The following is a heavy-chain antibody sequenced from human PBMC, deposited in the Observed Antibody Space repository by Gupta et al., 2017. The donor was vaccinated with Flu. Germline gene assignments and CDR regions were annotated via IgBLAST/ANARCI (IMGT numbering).Heavy chain of an antibody. CDR3: ARERSPAKHLDY. Sequence: FSSYEMNWVRQAPGKGLEWVSYISSSGSTVYHADAVKGRFTVSRDNAKNSLYLQMNSLRAEDTAVYYCARERSPAKHLDYWCQGTLVTVSS. V-gene: IGHV3-48*03. J-gene: IGHJ4*02. CDR1: FSSYE. D-gene: IGHD2-2*01. CDR2: ISSSGSTV.